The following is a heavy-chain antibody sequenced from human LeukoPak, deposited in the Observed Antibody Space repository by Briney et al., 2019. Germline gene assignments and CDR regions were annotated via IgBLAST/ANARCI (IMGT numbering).Heavy chain of an antibody. CDR1: GYTFTSYY. J-gene: IGHJ6*03. CDR3: ARGLNSGYDNYYYYYMDV. Sequence: ASVKVSCKASGYTFTSYYMHWLRQAPGQGLEWMGIINPSGGSTSYAQKFQGRVTMTRDMSTSTVYMELSSLRSEDTAVYYCARGLNSGYDNYYYYYMDVWGKGTTVTVSS. V-gene: IGHV1-46*01. CDR2: INPSGGST. D-gene: IGHD5-12*01.